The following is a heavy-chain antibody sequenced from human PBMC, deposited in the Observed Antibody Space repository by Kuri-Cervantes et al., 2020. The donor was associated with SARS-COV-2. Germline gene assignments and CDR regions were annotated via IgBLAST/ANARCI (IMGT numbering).Heavy chain of an antibody. V-gene: IGHV4-59*01. CDR1: GGSISSYY. J-gene: IGHJ6*02. Sequence: SETLSLTCTVSGGSISSYYWSWIRQPPGKGLEWIGYIYYSGSTNYNPSLKSRVTISVDTSKNQFSLKLSSVTAADTAVYYCARGPSDTATAPRYCGMDVWGQGTTVTGAS. D-gene: IGHD5-18*01. CDR3: ARGPSDTATAPRYCGMDV. CDR2: IYYSGST.